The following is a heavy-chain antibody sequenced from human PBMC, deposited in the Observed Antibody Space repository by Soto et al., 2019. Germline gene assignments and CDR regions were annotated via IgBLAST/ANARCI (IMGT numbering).Heavy chain of an antibody. Sequence: PGESLRLSCAASGFTLSDYYMTWIRQATGKGLEWVAYISSASSNINYADSVKGRFTISRDNAKNLVALQMISRRADDTAVYFCARRRNSGCDSWGQGALVTVSS. D-gene: IGHD6-19*01. CDR3: ARRRNSGCDS. J-gene: IGHJ5*01. V-gene: IGHV3-11*01. CDR2: ISSASSNI. CDR1: GFTLSDYY.